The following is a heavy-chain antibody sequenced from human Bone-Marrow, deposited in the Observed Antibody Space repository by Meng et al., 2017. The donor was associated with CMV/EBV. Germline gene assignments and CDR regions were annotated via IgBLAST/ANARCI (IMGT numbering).Heavy chain of an antibody. J-gene: IGHJ4*02. D-gene: IGHD6-19*01. V-gene: IGHV4-31*02. CDR3: ARVTNVAVAGTGEFDY. CDR2: IYYSGST. CDR1: SISSGGYY. Sequence: SISSGGYYWSWLRQHPGKGLEWIGYIYYSGSTYYNPSLKSRVTISVDTSKNQFSLKLSSVTAADTAVYYCARVTNVAVAGTGEFDYWGQGTLVTVSS.